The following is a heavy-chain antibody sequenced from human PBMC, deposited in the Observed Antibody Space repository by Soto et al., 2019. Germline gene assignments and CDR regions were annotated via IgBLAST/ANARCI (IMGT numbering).Heavy chain of an antibody. V-gene: IGHV3-23*01. D-gene: IGHD2-2*03. CDR2: INVGGSTT. Sequence: VQLLESGGGLVQPGGSLRLSCAASGLTMSSYPMTWVRQAPGKGLQWVSSINVGGSTTYYADSVRGRFNISRDNSKNILYLQLNSLRTEDTAVYYCAKEGIRWIHIDTWGQGTLVTVSS. CDR1: GLTMSSYP. J-gene: IGHJ5*02. CDR3: AKEGIRWIHIDT.